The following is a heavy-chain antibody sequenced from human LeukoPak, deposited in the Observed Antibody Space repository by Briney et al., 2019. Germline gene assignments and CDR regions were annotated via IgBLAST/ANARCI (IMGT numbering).Heavy chain of an antibody. CDR3: AREGTTSYYGFCY. CDR1: GSTFNDYA. J-gene: IGHJ4*02. Sequence: GGSLRLSCVASGSTFNDYAMHWVRQTPGKGLEWVSLISGDGGGTYYTDSVKGRFTISRDNSKNSLYLQMNGLRTEDTAFYYCAREGTTSYYGFCYWGQGTLVTVSS. D-gene: IGHD1-26*01. V-gene: IGHV3-43*02. CDR2: ISGDGGGT.